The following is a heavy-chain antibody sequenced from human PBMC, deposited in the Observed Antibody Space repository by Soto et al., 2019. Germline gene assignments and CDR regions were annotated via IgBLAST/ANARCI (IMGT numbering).Heavy chain of an antibody. V-gene: IGHV4-4*07. J-gene: IGHJ6*02. D-gene: IGHD3-22*01. CDR3: ARVRYYDSSQDV. CDR2: IYTSGST. CDR1: GGSISSYY. Sequence: SETLSLTCTVSGGSISSYYWSWIRQPAGKGPEWIGRIYTSGSTNYNPSLKSRVTMSVDTSKNQFSLKLSSVTAADTAVCYCARVRYYDSSQDVWGQGTTVTVSS.